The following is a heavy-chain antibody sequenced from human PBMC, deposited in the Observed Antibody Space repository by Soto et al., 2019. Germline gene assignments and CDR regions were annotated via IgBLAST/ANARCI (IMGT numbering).Heavy chain of an antibody. CDR3: AKDVSSRLLLRIDS. Sequence: EVHLVESGGVVVQPGGSLRLSCAASGFTFNDYSMHWVRQAPGKGLEWVSLTSWDGGKAYYADSVRGRFTISRDNRKNSLYLQMNSLRYEDTALYYCAKDVSSRLLLRIDSWGQGTLVTVSS. D-gene: IGHD2-21*01. V-gene: IGHV3-43*01. CDR1: GFTFNDYS. J-gene: IGHJ4*02. CDR2: TSWDGGKA.